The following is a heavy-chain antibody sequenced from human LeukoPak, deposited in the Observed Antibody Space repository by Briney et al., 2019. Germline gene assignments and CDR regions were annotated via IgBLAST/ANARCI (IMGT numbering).Heavy chain of an antibody. CDR1: GFTFTRFW. CDR2: IKHDGSEQ. D-gene: IGHD1-26*01. J-gene: IGHJ4*02. Sequence: SGGSLRLSCAASGFTFTRFWVSWMRQAPGKGLQWVANIKHDGSEQYYVDSVKGRFTISRDNAKNSLLLQMNSLGVEDTAVYYCKSGGAAPGSFDYWGQGALVTVFS. CDR3: KSGGAAPGSFDY. V-gene: IGHV3-7*01.